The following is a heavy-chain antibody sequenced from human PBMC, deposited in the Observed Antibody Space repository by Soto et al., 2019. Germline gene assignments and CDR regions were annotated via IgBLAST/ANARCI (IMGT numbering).Heavy chain of an antibody. J-gene: IGHJ6*02. D-gene: IGHD5-18*01. CDR1: GFTFSHYP. CDR3: ARLPCTFVSVLYSYTVDARATPSDGAV. CDR2: VSFDGSNK. V-gene: IGHV3-30*03. Sequence: QMQLVQSGGGVVQPGRSLRLSCAASGFTFSHYPLQWVRQAPGKGLERVAVVSFDGSNKYYRDSVKGRFTISKANGQNPLDLQMNALGHEDTAVYYCARLPCTFVSVLYSYTVDARATPSDGAVWGQGTSVTVSS.